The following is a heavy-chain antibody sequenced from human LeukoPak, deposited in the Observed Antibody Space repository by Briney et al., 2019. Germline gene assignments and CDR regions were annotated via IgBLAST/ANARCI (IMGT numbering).Heavy chain of an antibody. CDR1: GYSISSGYY. V-gene: IGHV4-38-2*01. CDR2: IYHSGST. Sequence: SETLSLTCAVSGYSISSGYYWGWIRQPPGKGLERIGSIYHSGSTYYNPSLKSRVTISVDTSKNQFSLKLSSVTAADTAVYYCASVGTGDFARFDYWGQGTLVTVSS. D-gene: IGHD5-18*01. CDR3: ASVGTGDFARFDY. J-gene: IGHJ4*02.